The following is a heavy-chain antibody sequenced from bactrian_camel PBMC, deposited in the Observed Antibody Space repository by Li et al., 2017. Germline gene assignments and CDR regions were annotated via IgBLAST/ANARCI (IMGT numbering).Heavy chain of an antibody. Sequence: HVQLAESGGGSVQAGGSLRLSCAASGYSGRWGCMGWFRRAPGKVREGVAKFDGDGTTSYADFVKGRFTISKDNAKRTLYLQMNSLEPEDTAIYYCAAIWGEWCSGLLQPQRVRSWGQGTQVTVS. D-gene: IGHD2*01. CDR3: AAIWGEWCSGLLQPQRVRS. J-gene: IGHJ4*01. V-gene: IGHV3S26*01. CDR2: KFDGDGTT. CDR1: GYSGRWGC.